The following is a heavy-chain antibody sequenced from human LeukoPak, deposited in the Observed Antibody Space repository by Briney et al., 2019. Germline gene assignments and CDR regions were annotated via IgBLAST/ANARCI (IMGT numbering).Heavy chain of an antibody. CDR3: ARLGGYDSSGYNYYYYYMDV. V-gene: IGHV5-51*01. J-gene: IGHJ6*03. CDR1: GYSFTNFW. CDR2: IYPGDSDT. D-gene: IGHD3-22*01. Sequence: GESLKISCKGSGYSFTNFWIGWVRQMPGKGLEWMGIIYPGDSDTRYSPSFQGQVTISADKSISTAYLQWSSLKASNTAMYYCARLGGYDSSGYNYYYYYMDVWGKGTTVTVSS.